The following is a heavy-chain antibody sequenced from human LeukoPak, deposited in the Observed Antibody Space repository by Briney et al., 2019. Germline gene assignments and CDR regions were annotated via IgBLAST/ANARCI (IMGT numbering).Heavy chain of an antibody. Sequence: QSGGSLRLSCAASGFIFSNYALMWLRQSPGKGLEWVSAIRVSGGGTFYADSVKGRFTISRDNSKNTLYLQMNGLRAEDTAVYYCARDPNGDYIGAFDMWGRGTLVTGSS. J-gene: IGHJ3*02. CDR1: GFIFSNYA. V-gene: IGHV3-23*01. CDR2: IRVSGGGT. CDR3: ARDPNGDYIGAFDM. D-gene: IGHD4-17*01.